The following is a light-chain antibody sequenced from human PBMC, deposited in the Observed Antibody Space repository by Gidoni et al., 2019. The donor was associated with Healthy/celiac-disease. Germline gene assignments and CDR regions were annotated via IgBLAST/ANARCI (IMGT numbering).Light chain of an antibody. CDR1: QSVSSN. J-gene: IGKJ2*01. CDR2: GAS. CDR3: QQDNNWPPAYT. V-gene: IGKV3-15*01. Sequence: EIVMTQSPATLSVSPGERATLSCRASQSVSSNLAWYQQKPGQDPRRLIYGASTRATGIPARCSGSGAGTEFTLTISSLQSEDFAVYYCQQDNNWPPAYTFGQGTKLEIK.